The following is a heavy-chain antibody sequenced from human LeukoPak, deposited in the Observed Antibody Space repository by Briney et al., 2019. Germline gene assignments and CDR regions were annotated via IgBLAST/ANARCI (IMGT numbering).Heavy chain of an antibody. CDR2: IWYNGGRK. V-gene: IGHV3-33*03. J-gene: IGHJ6*03. D-gene: IGHD6-13*01. CDR1: GFTFRSYG. CDR3: AKDPVAAAGTFYYMAV. Sequence: GGSLRLSCVASGFTFRSYGMYWVRQSPGKGLGWVAFIWYNGGRKYYPDSVKGRFTISRDNTKNTLYLEINSLRPDDTGIYYCAKDPVAAAGTFYYMAVWGTGTTVTVSS.